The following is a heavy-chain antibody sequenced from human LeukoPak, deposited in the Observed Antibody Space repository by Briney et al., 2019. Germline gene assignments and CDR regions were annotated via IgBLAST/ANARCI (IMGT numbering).Heavy chain of an antibody. V-gene: IGHV3-23*01. CDR3: AKQLGYCSDGSCYFPY. CDR2: ISNNGGYT. Sequence: GGPLRLSCAASGLTFSSYAMNWVRQASGKGLEWVSAISNNGGYTYYADSVQGRFTISRDNSKSTLCLQMNSLRAEDTAVYYCAKQLGYCSDGSCYFPYWGQGTLVTVSS. D-gene: IGHD2-15*01. CDR1: GLTFSSYA. J-gene: IGHJ4*02.